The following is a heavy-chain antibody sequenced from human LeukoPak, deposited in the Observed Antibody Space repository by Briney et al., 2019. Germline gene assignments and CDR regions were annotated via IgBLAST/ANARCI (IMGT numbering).Heavy chain of an antibody. CDR1: GFIFSDYT. V-gene: IGHV3-23*01. D-gene: IGHD4-23*01. CDR2: FTAYGGT. CDR3: AKGSTGGKVGWFDP. J-gene: IGHJ5*02. Sequence: GGSLRLSCAASGFIFSDYTMMWVRRAPGKGLQWVATFTAYGGTYYAASVKGRFAISRDNSRDTVSLYMSSLRVEDTAMYYCAKGSTGGKVGWFDPWGPGTLVTVSS.